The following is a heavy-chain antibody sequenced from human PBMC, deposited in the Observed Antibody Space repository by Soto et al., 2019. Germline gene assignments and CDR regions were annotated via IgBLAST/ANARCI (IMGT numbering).Heavy chain of an antibody. D-gene: IGHD1-26*01. Sequence: QVQLVQSGAEVREPGASVKVSCKASGYSFTSLDINWVRQTAGQGLEWMGWMEPSTGRTGYAQKFQGRVTMIRYTSINKAYMELTTLTSDDTAFYYCARGVSAGVDYWGQGTLVTVSS. CDR2: MEPSTGRT. V-gene: IGHV1-8*01. CDR3: ARGVSAGVDY. CDR1: GYSFTSLD. J-gene: IGHJ4*02.